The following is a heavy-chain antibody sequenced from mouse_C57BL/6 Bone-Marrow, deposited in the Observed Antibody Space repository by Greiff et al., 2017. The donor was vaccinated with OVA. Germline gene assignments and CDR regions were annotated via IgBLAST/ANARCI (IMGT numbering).Heavy chain of an antibody. CDR3: ARGPYYDLRRFDY. J-gene: IGHJ2*01. Sequence: EVKVVESGGGLVKPGGSLKLSCAASGFTFSSYAMSWVRQTPEKRLEWVATISDGGSYTYYPDNVKGRFTISRDNAKNNLYLQMSHLKSEDTAMYYCARGPYYDLRRFDYWGQGTTLTVSS. V-gene: IGHV5-4*03. CDR1: GFTFSSYA. CDR2: ISDGGSYT. D-gene: IGHD2-4*01.